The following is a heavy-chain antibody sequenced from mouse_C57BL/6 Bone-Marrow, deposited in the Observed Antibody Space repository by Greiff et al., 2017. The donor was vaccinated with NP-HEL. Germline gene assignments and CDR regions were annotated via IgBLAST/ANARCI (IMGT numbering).Heavy chain of an antibody. Sequence: QVQLKESDAELVKPGASVKISCKVSGYTFTDHTIHWMKQRPEQGLEWIGYIYPRDGSTKYNEKFKGKATLTADKSSSTAYMQLNSLTSEDSAVYFCARCAYYGRGYYYAMDYWGQGTSVTVSS. J-gene: IGHJ4*01. D-gene: IGHD1-1*01. CDR1: GYTFTDHT. CDR2: IYPRDGST. V-gene: IGHV1-78*01. CDR3: ARCAYYGRGYYYAMDY.